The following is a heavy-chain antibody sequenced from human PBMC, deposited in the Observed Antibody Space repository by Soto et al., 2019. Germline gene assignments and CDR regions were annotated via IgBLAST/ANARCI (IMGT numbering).Heavy chain of an antibody. CDR1: GFTFSSYW. J-gene: IGHJ6*02. CDR3: AREYYDILTGYLEGMDV. D-gene: IGHD3-9*01. CDR2: INSDGSST. V-gene: IGHV3-74*01. Sequence: GGSLRLSCAASGFTFSSYWMHWVRQAPGKGLVWVSRINSDGSSTSYADSVKGRFTISRDNAKNTLYLQMNSLRAEDTAVYYCAREYYDILTGYLEGMDVWGQGTTVTVSS.